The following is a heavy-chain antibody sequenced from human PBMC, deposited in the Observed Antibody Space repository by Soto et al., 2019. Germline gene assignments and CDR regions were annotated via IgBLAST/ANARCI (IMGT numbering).Heavy chain of an antibody. CDR2: ISAYNGTT. J-gene: IGHJ3*02. Sequence: QVQLVQSGAEVKKPGASVKVSCKASGYTFTSYGISWVRQAPGQGLEWMGWISAYNGTTNYSQKLQGRVTMTTDTSTSTAYMELRSMISDDTAVYYCARDLFHHPSPHDAFDIRGQVTMVTVSS. CDR1: GYTFTSYG. CDR3: ARDLFHHPSPHDAFDI. V-gene: IGHV1-18*01.